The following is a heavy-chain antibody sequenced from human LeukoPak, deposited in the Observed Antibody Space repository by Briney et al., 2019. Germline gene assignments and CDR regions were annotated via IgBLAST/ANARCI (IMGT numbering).Heavy chain of an antibody. CDR3: AKDRYNWNPGNWFDP. CDR1: GFTFSSYW. Sequence: PGGSLRLSCAAFGFTFSSYWMSWVRQAPGKGLEWVSAISGSGGSTYYADSVKGRFTISRDNSKNTLYLQMNSLRAEDTAVYYCAKDRYNWNPGNWFDPWGQGTLVTVSS. D-gene: IGHD1-20*01. V-gene: IGHV3-23*01. J-gene: IGHJ5*02. CDR2: ISGSGGST.